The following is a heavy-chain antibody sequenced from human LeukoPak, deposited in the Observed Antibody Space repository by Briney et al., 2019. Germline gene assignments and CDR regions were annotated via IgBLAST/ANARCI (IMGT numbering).Heavy chain of an antibody. J-gene: IGHJ4*02. CDR3: AGSVYNGYTGADY. V-gene: IGHV5-51*01. D-gene: IGHD5-12*01. CDR2: IYPGDADT. CDR1: GYTFTNYW. Sequence: GESLKISCKGSGYTFTNYWIGWVRQMPGKGLEWMGIIYPGDADTRYSPSFQGQVTISADKSISTAYLQWSSLKASDTAMYYCAGSVYNGYTGADYWGQGTLVTVSS.